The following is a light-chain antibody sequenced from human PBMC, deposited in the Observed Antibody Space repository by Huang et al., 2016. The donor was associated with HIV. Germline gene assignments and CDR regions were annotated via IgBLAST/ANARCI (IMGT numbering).Light chain of an antibody. CDR3: QQRSSSLT. V-gene: IGKV3-11*01. CDR2: NAT. CDR1: QSLNKF. Sequence: IVLTQSPATLSLSPGERATLSCRASQSLNKFLAWYQQKPGQAPRLLIYNATDRATGVPARFSGGGSGTDCTLTITDLKAEDFAIYYCQQRSSSLTFGGGTKVEIK. J-gene: IGKJ4*01.